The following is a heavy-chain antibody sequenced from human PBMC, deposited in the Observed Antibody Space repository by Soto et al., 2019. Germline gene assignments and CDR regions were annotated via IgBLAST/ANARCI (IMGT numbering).Heavy chain of an antibody. CDR1: GFTFSSYA. V-gene: IGHV3-23*01. J-gene: IGHJ4*02. CDR3: ARDKDWGWHDY. CDR2: ISGSGGST. Sequence: GGSLRLSCAASGFTFSSYAMSWVRQAPGKGLEWVSAISGSGGSTYYADSVKGRFTISRDNSKTTVYLEMNSLRVEDTAVYHCARDKDWGWHDYWGQGTLVTVSS. D-gene: IGHD2-8*02.